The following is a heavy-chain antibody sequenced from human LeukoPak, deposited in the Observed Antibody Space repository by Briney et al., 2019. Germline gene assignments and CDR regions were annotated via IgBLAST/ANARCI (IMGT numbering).Heavy chain of an antibody. CDR1: GFTFSSSG. Sequence: GGSLRLSCEASGFTFSSSGMSWVRQAPGKGLEWVSVISDSGRSTLYADSVKGRFTISRDNSKHSLILQMNSLRAEDTAMYYCAKRDTSRQHYFDYWGQGTLVTVS. CDR2: ISDSGRST. V-gene: IGHV3-23*01. CDR3: AKRDTSRQHYFDY. J-gene: IGHJ4*02. D-gene: IGHD5-18*01.